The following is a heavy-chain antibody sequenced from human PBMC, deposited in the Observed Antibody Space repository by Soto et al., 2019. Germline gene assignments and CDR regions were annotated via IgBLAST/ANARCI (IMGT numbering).Heavy chain of an antibody. D-gene: IGHD6-19*01. CDR1: GYIFSNYA. CDR3: AREDYTSGYYWVDP. CDR2: INGGNGNT. Sequence: GSSVKVSCKASGYIFSNYAIHWVRQAPGQRLEWLGWINGGNGNTKFSQKFQGRVAITGDTSASTVYMELSSLRSEDTAVYYCAREDYTSGYYWVDPWGQGTLVPVSS. J-gene: IGHJ5*02. V-gene: IGHV1-3*01.